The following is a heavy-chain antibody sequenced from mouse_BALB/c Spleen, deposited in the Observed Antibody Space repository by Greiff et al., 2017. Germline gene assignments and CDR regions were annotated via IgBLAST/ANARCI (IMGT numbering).Heavy chain of an antibody. CDR2: ISDGGSYT. D-gene: IGHD4-1*01. V-gene: IGHV5-4*02. CDR1: GFTFSDYY. Sequence: EVKLMESGGGLVKPGGSLKLSCAASGFTFSDYYMYWVRQTPEKRLEWVATISDGGSYTYYPDGVKGRFTISRDNAKNNLYLQMSSLKSEDTAMYYCARNWDVYYAMDYWGQGTSVTVSS. J-gene: IGHJ4*01. CDR3: ARNWDVYYAMDY.